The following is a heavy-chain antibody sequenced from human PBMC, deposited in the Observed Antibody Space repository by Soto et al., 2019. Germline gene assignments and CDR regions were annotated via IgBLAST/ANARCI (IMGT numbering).Heavy chain of an antibody. CDR3: KTDLNPAYVWGSYSYNKKY. J-gene: IGHJ4*02. V-gene: IGHV3-15*01. Sequence: VVSLRLSCASSVFTCVNSWMSWVLQAPGNGLWWVGIIKSKSYVGTTDYAAPVKGRFTISRDDSKNTLYLQMNSLKTEDTAVYYCKTDLNPAYVWGSYSYNKKYWGQGTLVTVSS. CDR1: VFTCVNSW. D-gene: IGHD3-16*02. CDR2: IKSKSYVGTT.